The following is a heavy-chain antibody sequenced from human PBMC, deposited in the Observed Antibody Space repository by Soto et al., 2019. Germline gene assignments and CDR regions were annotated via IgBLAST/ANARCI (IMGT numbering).Heavy chain of an antibody. CDR3: AKLMGGVKASAGTGNWIDH. CDR1: GFMFSGDG. V-gene: IGHV3-30*18. D-gene: IGHD1-7*01. Sequence: PGGSLRLSCAASGFMFSGDGMHWIRQAPGKGPEWVAGVSHDGVDSYYGDSVMGRCTVSRDDSKNTLFLQIHRMTADDAGVYYCAKLMGGVKASAGTGNWIDHWGQGTLVTVSS. J-gene: IGHJ5*02. CDR2: VSHDGVDS.